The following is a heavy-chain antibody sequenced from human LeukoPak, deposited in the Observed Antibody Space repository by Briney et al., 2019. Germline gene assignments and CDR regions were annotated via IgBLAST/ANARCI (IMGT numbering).Heavy chain of an antibody. Sequence: PGGSLRLSCAASGFNFSSYWMSWVRQAPGKGLEWVANIKQDGSEKYYVDSVKGRFTISRDNAKNSLYLQMHSLRAEDTAVYYCARDLHYDILTGYPKGGDYFDYWGQGTLVTVSS. CDR3: ARDLHYDILTGYPKGGDYFDY. CDR2: IKQDGSEK. V-gene: IGHV3-7*04. J-gene: IGHJ4*02. CDR1: GFNFSSYW. D-gene: IGHD3-9*01.